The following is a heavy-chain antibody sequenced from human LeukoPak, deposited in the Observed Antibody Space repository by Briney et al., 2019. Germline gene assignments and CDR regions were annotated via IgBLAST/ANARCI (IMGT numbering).Heavy chain of an antibody. J-gene: IGHJ4*02. CDR2: ISYDGSND. D-gene: IGHD6-19*01. CDR3: ATNGPGIAVAGYVDY. V-gene: IGHV3-30*03. CDR1: GFTFSGYA. Sequence: PGGSLRLSCAASGFTFSGYAMHWVRQAPGKGLEWVAVISYDGSNDYYADSVKGRFTISRDNSKNTLYLQMNSLRAEDTAVYYCATNGPGIAVAGYVDYWGQGILVTVSS.